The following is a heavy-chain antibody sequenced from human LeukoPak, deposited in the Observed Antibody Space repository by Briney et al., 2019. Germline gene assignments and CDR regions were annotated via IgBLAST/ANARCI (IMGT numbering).Heavy chain of an antibody. Sequence: ASVKVSCKASGYTFTRYYMHWVRQAPGQGLEWMGIINPSGGSTTYAQKFQGRVTMTRDTSTSTVYKELSSLRSEDTAVYYCAGEAQREDYYGMDVWGKGTTVTVSS. CDR2: INPSGGST. V-gene: IGHV1-46*01. CDR3: AGEAQREDYYGMDV. D-gene: IGHD1-26*01. CDR1: GYTFTRYY. J-gene: IGHJ6*04.